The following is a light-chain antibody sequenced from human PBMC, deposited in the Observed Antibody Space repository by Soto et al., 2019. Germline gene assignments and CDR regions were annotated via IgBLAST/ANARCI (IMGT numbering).Light chain of an antibody. CDR3: SSYTTSTTLGV. CDR1: SSDVGTYNH. J-gene: IGLJ1*01. Sequence: QSALTQPASVSGSPGQSITISCTGTSSDVGTYNHVSWYQQHPGKAPKLMIYDVSNRPSGVSNRFSGSKSGNTASLTISGLQAEDDADYYCSSYTTSTTLGVFGTGTKVTVL. CDR2: DVS. V-gene: IGLV2-14*01.